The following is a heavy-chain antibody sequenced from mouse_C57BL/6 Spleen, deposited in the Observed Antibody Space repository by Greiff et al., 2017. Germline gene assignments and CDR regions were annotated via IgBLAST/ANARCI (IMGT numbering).Heavy chain of an antibody. J-gene: IGHJ3*01. D-gene: IGHD1-1*01. CDR3: ARDYGSSYRFAY. V-gene: IGHV1-81*01. CDR2: IYPRSGNT. CDR1: GYTFTSYG. Sequence: VQLQQSGAELARPGASVKLSCKASGYTFTSYGISWVKQRTGQGLEWIGEIYPRSGNTYYNEKFKGKATLTADKSSSTAYMELRSLTSEDSAVYVCARDYGSSYRFAYWGQGTLVTVSA.